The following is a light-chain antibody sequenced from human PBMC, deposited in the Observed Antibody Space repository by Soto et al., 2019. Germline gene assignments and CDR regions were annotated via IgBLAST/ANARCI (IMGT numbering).Light chain of an antibody. V-gene: IGLV2-14*03. CDR1: SSYVGVYYS. Sequence: QSALTQPASVSGSPGQSIIISCTGTSSYVGVYYSVSWFQQHPGKAPKLMIYDVTKRPSGVANRFSGAMSGNTASLTISELQAEDDAYYYCGSYTSSNTLEMVFGGGTKLTVL. CDR2: DVT. CDR3: GSYTSSNTLEMV. J-gene: IGLJ2*01.